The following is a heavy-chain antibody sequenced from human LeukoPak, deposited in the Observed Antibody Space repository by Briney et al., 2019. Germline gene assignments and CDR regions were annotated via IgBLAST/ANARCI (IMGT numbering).Heavy chain of an antibody. D-gene: IGHD2-2*02. J-gene: IGHJ5*02. Sequence: ASVKVSCKASRYTFTGYYKHWVRQAPGQGLEWMGWINPNSGDTNYAQKFQGRVITTRDTSISTAYMELSRLRSDDTAVYYCARDLSYQLLYLNWFDPWGQGTLVTVSS. V-gene: IGHV1-2*02. CDR2: INPNSGDT. CDR3: ARDLSYQLLYLNWFDP. CDR1: RYTFTGYY.